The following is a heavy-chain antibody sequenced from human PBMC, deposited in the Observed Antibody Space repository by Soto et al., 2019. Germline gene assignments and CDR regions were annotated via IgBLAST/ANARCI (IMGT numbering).Heavy chain of an antibody. CDR1: GYTFTGYY. CDR3: ARYMVRGVIGFDP. V-gene: IGHV1-2*02. Sequence: ASVKVSCKASGYTFTGYYMHWVRQAPGQGLEWMGWINPNSGGTNYAQKFQGRVTMTRDTSISTAYMELSRLRSDDTAVYYCARYMVRGVIGFDPWGQGTLVTVSS. CDR2: INPNSGGT. J-gene: IGHJ5*02. D-gene: IGHD3-10*01.